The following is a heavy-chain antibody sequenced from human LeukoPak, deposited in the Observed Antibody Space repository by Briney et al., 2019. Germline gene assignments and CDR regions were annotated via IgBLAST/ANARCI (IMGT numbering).Heavy chain of an antibody. V-gene: IGHV3-7*01. CDR2: IKKDGSEK. Sequence: GGSLRLSCVVSGFTVSSYHMTWVRQAPGKGLGWVANIKKDGSEKYYVDSVKGRFTISRDNAKNSLYLQMNSLRAEDTAVYYCARDLYRIVVVPHYFDYWGQGTLVTVSS. CDR3: ARDLYRIVVVPHYFDY. CDR1: GFTVSSYH. D-gene: IGHD3-22*01. J-gene: IGHJ4*02.